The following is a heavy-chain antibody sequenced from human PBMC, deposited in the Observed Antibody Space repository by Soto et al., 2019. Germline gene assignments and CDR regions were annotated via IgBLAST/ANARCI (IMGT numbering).Heavy chain of an antibody. CDR1: GFTFSSYT. J-gene: IGHJ6*02. CDR3: ARELMPEAGRGDFYAMDV. D-gene: IGHD6-19*01. CDR2: ITYNGNE. V-gene: IGHV3-30*04. Sequence: GGSLRLSCAASGFTFSSYTMHWVRQGPGKGLEWVAVITYNGNEYYTDSVRGRFTISRDSSRTTVYLQMNSLRPGDTALYYCARELMPEAGRGDFYAMDVWGQGTTVTVS.